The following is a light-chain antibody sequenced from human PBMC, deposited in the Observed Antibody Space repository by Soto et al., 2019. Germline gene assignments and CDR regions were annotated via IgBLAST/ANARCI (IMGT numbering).Light chain of an antibody. CDR2: RNN. J-gene: IGLJ1*01. CDR3: AAWDDSLSGPHYV. Sequence: VLTQPPSASGTPGQRVTISCSGSSSNIGSNYVYWYQQLPGTAPKLLIYRNNQRPSGVPDRFSGSKSGTSASLAISGLRSEDEADYYCAAWDDSLSGPHYVFXTGTKV. CDR1: SSNIGSNY. V-gene: IGLV1-47*01.